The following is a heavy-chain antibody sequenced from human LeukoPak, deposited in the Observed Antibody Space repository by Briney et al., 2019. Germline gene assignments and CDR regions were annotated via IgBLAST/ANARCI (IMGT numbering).Heavy chain of an antibody. CDR2: MYYSGST. Sequence: SETLYLTYTVSGGSISSFYLNWIRQPPGKGLEWIGYMYYSGSTNYNPRVTIPVDTSKNQFSLKLSSVTAADTAVYYCAGGVHNGAFDIWGQGTMVTVSS. D-gene: IGHD1-14*01. CDR3: AGGVHNGAFDI. J-gene: IGHJ3*02. V-gene: IGHV4-59*08. CDR1: GGSISSFY.